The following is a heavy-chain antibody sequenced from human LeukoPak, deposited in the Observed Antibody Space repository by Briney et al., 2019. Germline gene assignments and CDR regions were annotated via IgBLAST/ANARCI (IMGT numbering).Heavy chain of an antibody. CDR3: TREGVYAPDGSGYHRDAFDI. V-gene: IGHV1-69*04. D-gene: IGHD3-22*01. Sequence: ASVKVSCKASGDSFSNNVITWVRLAPGQGLEWMGRIIPVLGVSNFARKFQGRVTITADKSTNTAHMELSRLEFGDTAVYYCTREGVYAPDGSGYHRDAFDIWGQGTVVIVSS. CDR2: IIPVLGVS. J-gene: IGHJ3*02. CDR1: GDSFSNNV.